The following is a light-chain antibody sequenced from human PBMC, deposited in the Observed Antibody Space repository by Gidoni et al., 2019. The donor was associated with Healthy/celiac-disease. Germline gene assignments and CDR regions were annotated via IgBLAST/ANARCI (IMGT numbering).Light chain of an antibody. CDR1: QSVSSY. Sequence: EIVLTQSPATLSLSPGERATLSCRASQSVSSYLAWYQQKPGQAPRLLIYDASNRATGITARFSGSGSGTDFSLTISRLVPEDFAVYYCQQRSNWPPTFGQGTKLEIK. J-gene: IGKJ2*01. CDR3: QQRSNWPPT. CDR2: DAS. V-gene: IGKV3-11*01.